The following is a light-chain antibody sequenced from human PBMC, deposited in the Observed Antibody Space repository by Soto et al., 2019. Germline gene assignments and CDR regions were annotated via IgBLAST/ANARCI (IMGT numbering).Light chain of an antibody. CDR1: SSDVGGYNR. CDR3: ISYTSSNTLI. Sequence: QSALTQPPSVSGSPGQSVTISCTGSSSDVGGYNRVSWYQQSPGAAPKLVIYEVSNRPSGVPDRFSGSKSGNTASLSISGLQAEDEADYYCISYTSSNTLIFGGGTKLTVL. J-gene: IGLJ2*01. V-gene: IGLV2-18*02. CDR2: EVS.